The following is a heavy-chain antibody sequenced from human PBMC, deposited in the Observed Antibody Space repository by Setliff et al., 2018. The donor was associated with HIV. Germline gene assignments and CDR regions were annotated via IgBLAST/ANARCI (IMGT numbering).Heavy chain of an antibody. D-gene: IGHD3-16*02. J-gene: IGHJ1*01. V-gene: IGHV3-21*01. Sequence: GGSLRLSCAASGFDFSDYSMNWVRQAPGKGLEWVSCITGGSGFIDYADSLKGRFTVSRDNAKNAVYLQMNSLRPEDTAVYYCARDRDPHYDYVWGNYRPEYFQHWGQGTRVTVSS. CDR2: ITGGSGFI. CDR1: GFDFSDYS. CDR3: ARDRDPHYDYVWGNYRPEYFQH.